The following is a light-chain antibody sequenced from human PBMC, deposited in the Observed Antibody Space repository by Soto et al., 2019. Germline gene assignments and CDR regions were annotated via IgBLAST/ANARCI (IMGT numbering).Light chain of an antibody. CDR2: WAS. Sequence: DIVMTQSPDSLAVSLGERATFNCKSSQSVLYSSNNENYLAWYQQKPGHPPKLLIYWASTRESVVPDRFSGSGSGTDFTLTISSLQAEDVAVYYCQQYYSTPYTFGQGTKLEIK. CDR1: QSVLYSSNNENY. J-gene: IGKJ2*01. CDR3: QQYYSTPYT. V-gene: IGKV4-1*01.